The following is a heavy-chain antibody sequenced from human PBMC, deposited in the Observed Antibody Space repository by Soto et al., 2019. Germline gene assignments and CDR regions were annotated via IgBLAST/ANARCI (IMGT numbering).Heavy chain of an antibody. V-gene: IGHV3-23*01. Sequence: GSLRLSCVASGFTFDSYAMAWVRQAPGKGLGWVSLMSISGGTTYYAESVKGRFTISRDNSRNTLYLQMNSLRAEDTAVYYCARPNYASATYYYYMDVWGKGTTVTVSS. D-gene: IGHD2-2*01. J-gene: IGHJ6*03. CDR2: MSISGGTT. CDR3: ARPNYASATYYYYMDV. CDR1: GFTFDSYA.